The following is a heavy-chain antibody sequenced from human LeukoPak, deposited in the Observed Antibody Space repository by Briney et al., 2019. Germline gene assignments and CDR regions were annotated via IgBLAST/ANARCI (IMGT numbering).Heavy chain of an antibody. D-gene: IGHD2-2*01. Sequence: GGSLRLSCAASGFTFSSYAMHWVRQAPGKGLEWVAVISYDGSNKYYADSVKGRFTISRDNSKNTLYLQMNSLRAEDTAVYYCARDRIMRTSYMDVWGKGTTVTVSS. CDR3: ARDRIMRTSYMDV. J-gene: IGHJ6*03. CDR2: ISYDGSNK. V-gene: IGHV3-30-3*01. CDR1: GFTFSSYA.